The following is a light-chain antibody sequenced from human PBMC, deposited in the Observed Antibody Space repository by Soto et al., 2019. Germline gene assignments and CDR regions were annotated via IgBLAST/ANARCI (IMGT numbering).Light chain of an antibody. Sequence: DIQMTQSPSTLSASVGDRVTITCRASQSISSWLAWYQQKPGKAPKLLIYDASSLESGVPSRFSGSGSGTAFTLTISRLQPDDFATYYCQQYNSYSYTFGQGTKLEIK. J-gene: IGKJ2*01. V-gene: IGKV1-5*01. CDR1: QSISSW. CDR2: DAS. CDR3: QQYNSYSYT.